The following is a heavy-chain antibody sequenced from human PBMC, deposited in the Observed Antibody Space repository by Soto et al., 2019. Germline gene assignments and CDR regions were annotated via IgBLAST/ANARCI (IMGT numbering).Heavy chain of an antibody. D-gene: IGHD2-15*01. CDR3: ARDRAEWYSGYDLAPYCSGGSCYAFDI. Sequence: QVQLQESGPGLVKPSETLSLTCTVSGGSISSYYWSWIRQPPGKGLEWIGYIYYSGSTNYNPSLKSRVTISVDTSKNQFSLKLSSVTAADTAVYYCARDRAEWYSGYDLAPYCSGGSCYAFDIWGHGTMVTVSS. CDR1: GGSISSYY. V-gene: IGHV4-59*12. J-gene: IGHJ3*02. CDR2: IYYSGST.